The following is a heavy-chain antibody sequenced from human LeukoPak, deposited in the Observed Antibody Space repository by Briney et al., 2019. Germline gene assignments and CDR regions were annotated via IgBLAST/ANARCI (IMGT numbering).Heavy chain of an antibody. CDR3: ARQGSYVVVPAANNWFDP. V-gene: IGHV5-51*01. D-gene: IGHD2-2*01. J-gene: IGHJ5*02. Sequence: GESLKISCKGSGYSFTSYWIGWVRQMPGRGQEWMGIIYPGDSDTRYSPSFQGQVTISADKSISTAYLQWSSLKASDTAMYYCARQGSYVVVPAANNWFDPWGQGTLVTVSS. CDR1: GYSFTSYW. CDR2: IYPGDSDT.